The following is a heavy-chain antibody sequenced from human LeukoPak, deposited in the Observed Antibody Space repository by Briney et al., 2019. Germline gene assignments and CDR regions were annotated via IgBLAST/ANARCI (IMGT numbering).Heavy chain of an antibody. V-gene: IGHV3-23*01. D-gene: IGHD4-11*01. Sequence: GGSLRLSCAASGFTFSTYAMSWVRQAPGKGLEWVSLISSNDGSTHYADSVKGRFTISRDNSKNTLYLQMKSLRAEDTAVYYCTKDLYTVTGDYWGQGTLVTVSS. CDR3: TKDLYTVTGDY. CDR1: GFTFSTYA. CDR2: ISSNDGST. J-gene: IGHJ4*02.